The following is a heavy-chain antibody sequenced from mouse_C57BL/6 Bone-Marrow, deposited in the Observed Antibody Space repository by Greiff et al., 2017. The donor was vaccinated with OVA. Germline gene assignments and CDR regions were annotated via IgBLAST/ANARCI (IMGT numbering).Heavy chain of an antibody. CDR1: GYTFTSYW. D-gene: IGHD1-1*01. CDR2: IDPSDSYT. J-gene: IGHJ4*01. Sequence: VQLQQPGAELVKPRASVKLSCKASGYTFTSYWMQWVKQRPGQGLEWIGEIDPSDSYTNYNQKFKGKGTLTVDTSSSPAYMQLSSLTSEDAAVYYCALITTSPLDYWGQGTSVTVSS. V-gene: IGHV1-50*01. CDR3: ALITTSPLDY.